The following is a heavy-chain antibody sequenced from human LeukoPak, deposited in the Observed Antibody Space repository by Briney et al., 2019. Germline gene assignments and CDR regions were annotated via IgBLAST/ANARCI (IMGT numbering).Heavy chain of an antibody. V-gene: IGHV3-66*04. D-gene: IGHD1-14*01. J-gene: IGHJ4*02. Sequence: PGGSLRLSCAASGFTVSSKSMSWVRQAPGKGLEWVSIIYSGGSTDYADSVRGRFSVSRDSSKNTLSLQMNSLRADDTAVYYCARHNREYASASPLDYWGQGTLVSVSS. CDR2: IYSGGST. CDR3: ARHNREYASASPLDY. CDR1: GFTVSSKS.